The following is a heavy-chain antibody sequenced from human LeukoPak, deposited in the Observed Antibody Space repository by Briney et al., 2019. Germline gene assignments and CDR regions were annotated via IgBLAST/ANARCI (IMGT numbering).Heavy chain of an antibody. Sequence: GGSLRLSCAAPGFTFSSYGMHWVRQAPGKGLEWVAVISYDGSNKYYADSVKGRFTISRDNSKNTLYLQMNSLRAEDTAVYYCAKGDSSGYYYPLDAFDIWGQGTMVTVSS. J-gene: IGHJ3*02. CDR3: AKGDSSGYYYPLDAFDI. V-gene: IGHV3-30*18. D-gene: IGHD3-22*01. CDR2: ISYDGSNK. CDR1: GFTFSSYG.